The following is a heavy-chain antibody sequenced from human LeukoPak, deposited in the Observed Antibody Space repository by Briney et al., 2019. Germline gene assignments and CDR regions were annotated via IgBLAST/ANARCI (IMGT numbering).Heavy chain of an antibody. CDR1: GFTFSTHW. CDR2: ISSDGRSR. V-gene: IGHV3-74*01. Sequence: GGSLRLSCAASGFTFSTHWMHWVRQAPGKGLVWVSGISSDGRSRIYADFVRGRFTISRDNAKDTLYPQMYSLRAEDTAVYYCARDFKDLGAWGQGTLVTVSS. J-gene: IGHJ4*02. D-gene: IGHD1-26*01. CDR3: ARDFKDLGA.